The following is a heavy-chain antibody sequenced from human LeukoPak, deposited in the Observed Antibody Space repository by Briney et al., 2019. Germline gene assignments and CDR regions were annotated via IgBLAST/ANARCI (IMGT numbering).Heavy chain of an antibody. CDR3: AREVSGSYSPYFDY. D-gene: IGHD3-10*01. V-gene: IGHV3-20*04. CDR2: INWNGGST. Sequence: PGGSLRLSCAASGFTFDDYGMSWVRQAPGKGLEWVSGINWNGGSTGHADSVKGRFTISRDNAKNSLYLQMNSLRAEDTALYYCAREVSGSYSPYFDYWGQGTLVTVSS. J-gene: IGHJ4*02. CDR1: GFTFDDYG.